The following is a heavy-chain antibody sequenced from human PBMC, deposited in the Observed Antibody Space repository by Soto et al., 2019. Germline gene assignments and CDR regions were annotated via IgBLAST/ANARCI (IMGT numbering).Heavy chain of an antibody. Sequence: PGGSLRLSCAASGFTFRSFTMNWVHQAPGKGLEWVSTISSNSAYIYYTDALRGRFTISRDNAKNSLHLQMNSLRAEDTAVYYCTRDASRDSSARGWFDPWGPGNLVTVSS. V-gene: IGHV3-21*01. D-gene: IGHD6-13*01. CDR2: ISSNSAYI. CDR3: TRDASRDSSARGWFDP. J-gene: IGHJ5*02. CDR1: GFTFRSFT.